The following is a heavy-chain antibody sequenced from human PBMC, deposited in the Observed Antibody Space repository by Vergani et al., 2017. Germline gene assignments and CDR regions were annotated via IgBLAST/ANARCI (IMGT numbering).Heavy chain of an antibody. V-gene: IGHV4-34*01. CDR3: ARGSGSYRNYDYIWGSYRVQYYFDY. Sequence: QVQLQQWGAGLLKPSETLSLTCAVYGGSFSGYYWSWIRQPPGKGLEWIGEINHSGSTNYNPSLKSRVTISVDTSKNQFSLKLSSVTAADTAVYYCARGSGSYRNYDYIWGSYRVQYYFDYWGQGTLVTVSS. CDR2: INHSGST. J-gene: IGHJ4*02. CDR1: GGSFSGYY. D-gene: IGHD3-16*02.